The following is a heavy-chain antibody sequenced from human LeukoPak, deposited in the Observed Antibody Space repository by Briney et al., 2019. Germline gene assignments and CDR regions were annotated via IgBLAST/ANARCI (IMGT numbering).Heavy chain of an antibody. V-gene: IGHV3-23*01. J-gene: IGHJ4*02. CDR2: ISGSGGST. CDR3: AKAKRQWLVQVDY. CDR1: GFTFSSYA. Sequence: GGSLRLXCAASGFTFSSYAMSWVRQAPGKVLEWVSAISGSGGSTYYADSVKGRFTISRDNSKNTLYLQMNSLRAEDTAVYYCAKAKRQWLVQVDYWGQGTLVTVSS. D-gene: IGHD6-19*01.